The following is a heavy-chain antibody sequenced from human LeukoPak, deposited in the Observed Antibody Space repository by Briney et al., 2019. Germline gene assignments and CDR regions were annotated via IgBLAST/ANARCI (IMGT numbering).Heavy chain of an antibody. CDR1: GYTFPSYC. CDR3: ARDSDRWEPTGGWFDP. D-gene: IGHD1-26*01. CDR2: ISAYNGNT. Sequence: ASEKVSCKASGYTFPSYCCIWVRLAPGQGREWMGWISAYNGNTNYAQKLQGRVTMTTDTSTSTAYMELRSLRSDDAAVYYCARDSDRWEPTGGWFDPWGQGTLVTVSS. J-gene: IGHJ5*02. V-gene: IGHV1-18*01.